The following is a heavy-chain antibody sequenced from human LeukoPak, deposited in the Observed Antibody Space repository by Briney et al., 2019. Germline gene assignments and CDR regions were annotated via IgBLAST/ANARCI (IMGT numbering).Heavy chain of an antibody. CDR2: VNVLGNT. CDR1: GGSIGSTNW. CDR3: TREGGPFRPLDY. V-gene: IGHV4-4*02. D-gene: IGHD2/OR15-2a*01. Sequence: SGTLSLTCGVSGGSIGSTNWWTWVRQPPGKGLEWIGEVNVLGNTNYNPSLESRVTISIDKSENHVSLKLTSVTAADTAVYYCTREGGPFRPLDYSGQGTLVTVSS. J-gene: IGHJ4*02.